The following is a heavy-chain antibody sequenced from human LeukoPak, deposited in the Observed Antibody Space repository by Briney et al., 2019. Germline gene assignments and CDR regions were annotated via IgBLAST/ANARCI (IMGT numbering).Heavy chain of an antibody. J-gene: IGHJ5*02. CDR1: GFTFSTSV. D-gene: IGHD3-22*01. V-gene: IGHV3-23*01. Sequence: PGGSLRLSCAASGFTFSTSVMSWVCQAPGEGLEWVSRISAGSTNTHHADSVKGRFTISRDNSKNTLYLQMNSLRAEDTAVYYCARDLGQYYDTSDNWFDPWGQGTLVTVSS. CDR2: ISAGSTNT. CDR3: ARDLGQYYDTSDNWFDP.